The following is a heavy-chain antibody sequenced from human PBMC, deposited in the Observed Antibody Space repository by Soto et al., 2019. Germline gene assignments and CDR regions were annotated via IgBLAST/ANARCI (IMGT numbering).Heavy chain of an antibody. Sequence: GASVKVSCKASGGTFSTYALSWVRQAPGQGLEWMGGTIPIFGSGNYAQTFQDRVTITADESTSTAYMEMSSLNPKDTAVYYCARRQEYGTLENWGPGTLVTVSS. V-gene: IGHV1-69*13. D-gene: IGHD4-17*01. CDR1: GGTFSTYA. CDR2: TIPIFGSG. CDR3: ARRQEYGTLEN. J-gene: IGHJ4*02.